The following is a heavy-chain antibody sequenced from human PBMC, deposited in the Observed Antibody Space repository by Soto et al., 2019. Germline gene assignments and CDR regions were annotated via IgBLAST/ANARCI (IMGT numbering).Heavy chain of an antibody. CDR3: ARERCSGGSCYHFDY. D-gene: IGHD2-15*01. CDR1: GFTFSSYG. V-gene: IGHV3-33*01. J-gene: IGHJ4*02. CDR2: IWYDGSNK. Sequence: PGGSLRLSCAASGFTFSSYGMHWVRQAPGKGLEWVAVIWYDGSNKYYADSVKGRFTVSRGNSKNTLYLQMNSLRAEDTAVYYCARERCSGGSCYHFDYWGQGTLVTVSS.